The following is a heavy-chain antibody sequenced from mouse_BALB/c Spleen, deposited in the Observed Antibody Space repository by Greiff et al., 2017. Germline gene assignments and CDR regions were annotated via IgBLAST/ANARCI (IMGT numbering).Heavy chain of an antibody. CDR3: ARLDWGAMDY. J-gene: IGHJ4*01. V-gene: IGHV1S137*01. CDR2: ISTYYGDA. CDR1: GYTFTDYA. D-gene: IGHD4-1*01. Sequence: QVQLKQSGAELVRPGVSVKISCKGSGYTFTDYAMHWVKQSHAKSLEWIGVISTYYGDASYNQKFKGKATMTVDKSSSTAYMELARLTSEDSAIYYCARLDWGAMDYWGQGTSVTVSS.